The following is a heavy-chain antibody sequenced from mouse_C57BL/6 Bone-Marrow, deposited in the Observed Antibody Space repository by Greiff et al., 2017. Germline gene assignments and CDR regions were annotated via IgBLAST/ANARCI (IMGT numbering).Heavy chain of an antibody. D-gene: IGHD1-1*01. CDR3: TPRLYSY. CDR1: GFNIKDDY. CDR2: IDPEDGDT. V-gene: IGHV14-4*01. Sequence: VQLQQSGAELVRPGASVKFSCTASGFNIKDDYMHWVKQRPEQGLEWIGWIDPEDGDTEYASKFQGKATITADTSSNTAYLQLSILTSEDTAVYYCTPRLYSYWGQGTTLTVSS. J-gene: IGHJ2*01.